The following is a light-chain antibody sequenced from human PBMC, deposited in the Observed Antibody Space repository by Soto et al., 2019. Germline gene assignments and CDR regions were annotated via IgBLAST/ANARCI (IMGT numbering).Light chain of an antibody. CDR1: STDVGAYNL. V-gene: IGLV2-23*01. Sequence: QSVLTQPASVSGSPGQSITISCTGTSTDVGAYNLVSWYQQHPGRVSKLIIYEDIKRLSGVFSRFSGSKSGNTASLTISGLQAEDEADYYCCSYAGSRTLVFGGGTKVTVL. J-gene: IGLJ2*01. CDR3: CSYAGSRTLV. CDR2: EDI.